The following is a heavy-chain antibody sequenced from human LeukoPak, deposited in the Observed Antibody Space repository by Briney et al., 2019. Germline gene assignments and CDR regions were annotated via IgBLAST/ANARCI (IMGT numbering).Heavy chain of an antibody. J-gene: IGHJ4*02. CDR3: ARDPGVRWLVGFDY. CDR2: ISGSGGST. V-gene: IGHV3-23*01. D-gene: IGHD6-19*01. CDR1: GFTFSSYA. Sequence: GGSLRLSCAASGFTFSSYAINWVPQAPGKELEWVSIISGSGGSTYYADVVKGRFTISRDNSKNTLYLKTNSLRAEDTAVYYCARDPGVRWLVGFDYLGQGTLVTVSS.